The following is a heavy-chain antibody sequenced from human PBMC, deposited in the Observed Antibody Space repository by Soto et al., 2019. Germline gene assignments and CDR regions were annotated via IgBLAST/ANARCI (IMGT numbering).Heavy chain of an antibody. CDR2: IYTSGST. J-gene: IGHJ5*02. V-gene: IGHV4-4*07. CDR3: TRDKVSSSWLINWFDP. D-gene: IGHD6-13*01. CDR1: GGSISSYY. Sequence: SETLSLTCTVSGGSISSYYWSWIRQPAGKGLEWIGRIYTSGSTNYNPSLKSRVTMSVDTSKNQFSLKLSSVTAADTAVYYCTRDKVSSSWLINWFDPWGQGTLVTVSS.